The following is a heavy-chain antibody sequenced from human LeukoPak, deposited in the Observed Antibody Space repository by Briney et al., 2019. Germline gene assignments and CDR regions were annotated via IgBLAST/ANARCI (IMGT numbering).Heavy chain of an antibody. V-gene: IGHV3-48*01. D-gene: IGHD3-3*01. CDR3: ARGNDFDY. CDR1: GFTFSSYS. Sequence: PGGSLRLSCAASGFTFSSYSMNWVRQAPGKGLEWVSYISSSSSTIYYADSVKGRFTISRDNAKNSLYLQMNSLRAEDTAVYYCARGNDFDYWGQGTLVTVSS. CDR2: ISSSSSTI. J-gene: IGHJ4*02.